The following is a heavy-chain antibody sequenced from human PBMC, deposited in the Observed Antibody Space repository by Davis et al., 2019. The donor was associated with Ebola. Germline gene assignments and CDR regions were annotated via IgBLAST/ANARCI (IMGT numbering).Heavy chain of an antibody. D-gene: IGHD1-1*01. CDR3: ARAQFPTTSDH. V-gene: IGHV1-18*04. J-gene: IGHJ4*02. Sequence: ASVKVSCKASGYTFTSYGISWVRQAPGQGLEWMGWISGYNGNTNYAQKYRGRVTMTTDTSASTAYMELRSLGSDDTAVYYCARAQFPTTSDHWGQGTLVTVSS. CDR2: ISGYNGNT. CDR1: GYTFTSYG.